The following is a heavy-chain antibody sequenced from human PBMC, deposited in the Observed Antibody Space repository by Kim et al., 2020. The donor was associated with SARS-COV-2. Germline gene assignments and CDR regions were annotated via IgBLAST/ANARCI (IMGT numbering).Heavy chain of an antibody. D-gene: IGHD3-10*01. Sequence: SETLSLTCTVSGGSISSYYWSWIRQPAGKGLEWIGRIYTSGSTNYNPSLKSRVTMSVDTSKNQFSLKLSSVTAADTAVYYCARDHPPIMVRGVIIEDWFDPWGQGTLVTVSS. CDR2: IYTSGST. CDR3: ARDHPPIMVRGVIIEDWFDP. CDR1: GGSISSYY. J-gene: IGHJ5*02. V-gene: IGHV4-4*07.